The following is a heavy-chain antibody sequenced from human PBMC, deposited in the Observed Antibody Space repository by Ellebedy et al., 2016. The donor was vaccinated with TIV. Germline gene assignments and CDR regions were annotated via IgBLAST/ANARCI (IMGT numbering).Heavy chain of an antibody. CDR1: GFSFRSDW. CDR2: IYQDGSTQ. V-gene: IGHV3-7*04. CDR3: ARGGSYGDYAVQVNSWFDR. Sequence: GGSLRLSCVASGFSFRSDWMSWVRQAPGKGLEWVANIYQDGSTQYYVDSVKGRFTISRDNAKNSLFLQMNSLRVEDTAVYYCARGGSYGDYAVQVNSWFDRWGRGTLVSVSS. J-gene: IGHJ5*02. D-gene: IGHD3-16*01.